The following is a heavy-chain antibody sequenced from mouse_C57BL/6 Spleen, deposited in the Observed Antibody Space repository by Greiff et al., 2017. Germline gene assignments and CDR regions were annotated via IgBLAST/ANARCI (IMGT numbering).Heavy chain of an antibody. CDR1: GYAFSSYW. Sequence: VKLVESGAELVKPGASVKISCKASGYAFSSYWMNWVKQRPGKGLEWIGQIYPGDGDTNYNGKFKGKATLTADKSSSTAYMQLSSLTSEDSAVYFCARSDYYGSSDWYFDVWGTGTTVTVSS. V-gene: IGHV1-80*01. CDR2: IYPGDGDT. D-gene: IGHD1-1*01. J-gene: IGHJ1*03. CDR3: ARSDYYGSSDWYFDV.